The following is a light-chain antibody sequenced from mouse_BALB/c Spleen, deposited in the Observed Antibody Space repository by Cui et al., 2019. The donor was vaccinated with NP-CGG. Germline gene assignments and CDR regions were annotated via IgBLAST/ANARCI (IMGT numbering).Light chain of an antibody. V-gene: IGLV1*01. J-gene: IGLJ1*01. CDR2: GTN. Sequence: QAVFTPGSCTTTSPGETVTLTCRSSTGAVTTSNYANWVQEKPNHLFTGLIGGTNNRAPGVPARFSGSLIGDKAALTITGAQTEDEAIYFCALWYSNHWVFGGGTKLTVL. CDR1: TGAVTTSNY. CDR3: ALWYSNHWV.